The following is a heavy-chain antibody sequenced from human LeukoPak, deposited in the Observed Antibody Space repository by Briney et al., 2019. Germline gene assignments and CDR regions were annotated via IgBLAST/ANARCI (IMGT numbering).Heavy chain of an antibody. D-gene: IGHD2-2*01. CDR2: IYSGGST. V-gene: IGHV3-53*01. Sequence: GGSLRLSCAASGFTVSSNYMSRVRQAPGKGLEWVSVIYSGGSTYYADSVKGRFTISRDNSKNTLYLQMNSLRAEDTAVYYCARDYCSSTSCLFDYWGQGTLVTVSS. J-gene: IGHJ4*02. CDR3: ARDYCSSTSCLFDY. CDR1: GFTVSSNY.